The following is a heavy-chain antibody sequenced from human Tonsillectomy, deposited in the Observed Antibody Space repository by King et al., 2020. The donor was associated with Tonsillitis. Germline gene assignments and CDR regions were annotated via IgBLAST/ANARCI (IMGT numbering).Heavy chain of an antibody. V-gene: IGHV4-31*03. CDR1: GGSISSGGYY. Sequence: VQLQESGPGLVKPSQTLSLTCTVSGGSISSGGYYCNWIRQHPGKGLEWIGYIYYSGSTYYNPSLKSRVTISVDTPKNQFSLKLSSVTAADTAVYYCARSHDGGTYNWGQGTLVTVSS. J-gene: IGHJ4*02. D-gene: IGHD1-26*01. CDR2: IYYSGST. CDR3: ARSHDGGTYN.